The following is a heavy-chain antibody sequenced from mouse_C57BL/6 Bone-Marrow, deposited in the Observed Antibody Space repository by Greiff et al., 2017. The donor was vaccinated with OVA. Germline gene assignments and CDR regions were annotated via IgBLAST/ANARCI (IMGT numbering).Heavy chain of an antibody. J-gene: IGHJ4*01. Sequence: EVQRVESGGGLVKPGGSLKLSCAASGFTFSSYAMSWVRQTPEQRLEWVATISDGGSYTYYPDNAKGRFTISRDNAKHNLCLQMSHLKSDDTAMYYCAIDTGITTVVALYYYAMDYWGQGTSVTVSS. CDR3: AIDTGITTVVALYYYAMDY. D-gene: IGHD1-1*01. CDR1: GFTFSSYA. V-gene: IGHV5-4*01. CDR2: ISDGGSYT.